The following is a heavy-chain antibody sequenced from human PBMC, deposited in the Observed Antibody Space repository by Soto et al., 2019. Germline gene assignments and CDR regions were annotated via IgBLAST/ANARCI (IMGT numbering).Heavy chain of an antibody. CDR1: GFTFSSYA. J-gene: IGHJ4*02. D-gene: IGHD3-10*01. CDR3: ASIITMVRGVPFAY. Sequence: GGSLRLSCAASGFTFSSYAMSWVRQAPGKGLEWVSAISGSGGSTYYADSVKGRFTISRDNSKNTLYLQMNSLRAEDTAVYYCASIITMVRGVPFAYWGQGTLVTVSS. CDR2: ISGSGGST. V-gene: IGHV3-23*01.